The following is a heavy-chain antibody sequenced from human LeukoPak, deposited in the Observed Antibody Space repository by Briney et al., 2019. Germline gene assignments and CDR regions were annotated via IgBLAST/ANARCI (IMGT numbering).Heavy chain of an antibody. CDR1: GFTFSSYA. J-gene: IGHJ4*02. CDR3: AKDRDDYVWGSYRSSIDY. D-gene: IGHD3-16*02. Sequence: GGSLRLSCAASGFTFSSYAMSWVRQAPGKGLEWVSAISRSGGSTYYADSVKGRFTISRDNSKNTLYLQMNSLRAEDTAVYYCAKDRDDYVWGSYRSSIDYWGQGTLVTVSS. CDR2: ISRSGGST. V-gene: IGHV3-23*01.